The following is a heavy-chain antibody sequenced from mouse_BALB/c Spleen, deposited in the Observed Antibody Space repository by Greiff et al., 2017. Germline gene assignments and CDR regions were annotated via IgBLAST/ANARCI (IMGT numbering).Heavy chain of an antibody. CDR2: ISDGGSYT. CDR3: ASPWFAY. Sequence: DVKLVESGGGLVKPGGSLKLSCAASGFTFSDYYMYWVRQTPEKRLEWVATISDGGSYTYYPDSVKGRFTISRDNAKNNLYLQMSSLKSEDTAMYYCASPWFAYWGQGTLFTVSA. V-gene: IGHV5-4*02. J-gene: IGHJ3*01. CDR1: GFTFSDYY.